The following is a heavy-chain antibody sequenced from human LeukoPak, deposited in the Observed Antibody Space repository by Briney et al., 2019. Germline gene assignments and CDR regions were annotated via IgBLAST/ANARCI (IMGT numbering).Heavy chain of an antibody. J-gene: IGHJ4*02. D-gene: IGHD2-15*01. CDR1: GASVNDNY. Sequence: PSETLSLTCTVSGASVNDNYWSWSRQPAGKTLEWIGRIYTDGSTNYNPSLKSRVAISVDTSTNQFSLFLRSVTAADTAIYYSTIGSSSGSLAYSGPRTLVTVSS. CDR2: IYTDGST. V-gene: IGHV4-4*07. CDR3: TIGSSSGSLAY.